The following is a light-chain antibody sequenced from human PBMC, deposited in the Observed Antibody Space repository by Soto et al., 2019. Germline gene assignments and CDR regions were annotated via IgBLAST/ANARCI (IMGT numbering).Light chain of an antibody. J-gene: IGLJ1*01. Sequence: QSALTQPASVSGSPGQSITISCTGTSSDVGGYNYVSWYQQHPGKAPKLMIYDVGNRPSGVSNRFSGSKSGNTASLTISGLQAEDEADYYCSSYTSSSTQVFGTGTQLTVL. CDR3: SSYTSSSTQV. CDR1: SSDVGGYNY. CDR2: DVG. V-gene: IGLV2-14*01.